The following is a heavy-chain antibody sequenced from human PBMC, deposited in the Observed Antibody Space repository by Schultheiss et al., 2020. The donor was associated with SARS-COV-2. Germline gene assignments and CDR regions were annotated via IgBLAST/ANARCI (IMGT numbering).Heavy chain of an antibody. CDR3: ARLQWRYGMDV. CDR1: GFSLSTSGMC. V-gene: IGHV2-26*01. Sequence: SGPTLVKPTQTLTLTCTFSGFSLSTSGMCVSWIRQPPGKALEWLAHIFSNDEKSYSTSLKSRLTISKDTSKSQVVLTMTNMDPVDTATYYCARLQWRYGMDVWGQGTTVTVSS. D-gene: IGHD6-19*01. CDR2: IFSNDEK. J-gene: IGHJ6*02.